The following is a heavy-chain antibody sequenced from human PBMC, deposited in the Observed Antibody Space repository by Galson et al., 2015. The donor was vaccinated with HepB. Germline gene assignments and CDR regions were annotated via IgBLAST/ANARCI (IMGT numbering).Heavy chain of an antibody. CDR1: GGTFSSYA. CDR2: IIPIFGTA. V-gene: IGHV1-69*13. J-gene: IGHJ6*02. CDR3: ARVSPGPNYYYYYGMDV. Sequence: SVKVSCKASGGTFSSYAISWVRQAPGQGLEWMGGIIPIFGTANYAQKFQGRVTITADESTSTAYMELSSLRSGDTAVYCCARVSPGPNYYYYYGMDVWGQGTTVTVSS. D-gene: IGHD4/OR15-4a*01.